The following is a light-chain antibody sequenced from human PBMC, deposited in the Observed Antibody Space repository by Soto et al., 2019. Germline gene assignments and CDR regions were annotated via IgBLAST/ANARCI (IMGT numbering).Light chain of an antibody. Sequence: IQMTQSPSTLSASMGDRVTITCRASQNINAWLAWYQQKPGKAPKLLISDASSLESGVPSRFSGSGSGTEFTLTISGLQTDDFATYYCEHYRLYSPWTFGQGTKVDI. CDR1: QNINAW. V-gene: IGKV1-5*01. J-gene: IGKJ1*01. CDR2: DAS. CDR3: EHYRLYSPWT.